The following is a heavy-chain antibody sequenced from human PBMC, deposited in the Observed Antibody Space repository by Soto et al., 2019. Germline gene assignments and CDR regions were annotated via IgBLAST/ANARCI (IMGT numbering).Heavy chain of an antibody. CDR3: ARGSCSSASCYTGDY. CDR2: IYFTGST. D-gene: IGHD2-2*02. Sequence: SETLSLTCTVSGGTIGSYYWSWIRQPPGRGLEWIGYIYFTGSTNYNPSLKSRVTISVDTSKNQFSLKLSSVTAADTAVYYCARGSCSSASCYTGDYWGQGTLVTVSS. V-gene: IGHV4-59*01. J-gene: IGHJ4*02. CDR1: GGTIGSYY.